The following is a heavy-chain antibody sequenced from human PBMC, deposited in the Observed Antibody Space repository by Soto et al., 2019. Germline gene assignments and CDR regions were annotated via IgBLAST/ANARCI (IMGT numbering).Heavy chain of an antibody. D-gene: IGHD2-21*02. Sequence: QVQLQESGPGLVKPSGTLSLTCAVSGGSVSSSNWWSWVRQSPGKGLEWMGEIYHSGSAHYNPSLKSRATISLGKSKNQFSLRLTSVTAADTAVYYCARVPGVVVSADDAFDIWAPGTRVIVSS. CDR1: GGSVSSSNW. CDR2: IYHSGSA. J-gene: IGHJ3*02. V-gene: IGHV4-4*02. CDR3: ARVPGVVVSADDAFDI.